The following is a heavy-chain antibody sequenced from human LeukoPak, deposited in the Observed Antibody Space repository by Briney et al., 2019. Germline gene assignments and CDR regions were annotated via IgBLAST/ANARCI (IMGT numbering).Heavy chain of an antibody. Sequence: GGSLRLSCAASRFTFSNYWMTWVRQAPGKGLEWVANINQDGSERYYVDSVKGRFTISRDNAKSSLYLQMNSLRAEDTAVYYCARDYMAGATFQIQGPVDYWGQGTLVTVSS. J-gene: IGHJ4*02. CDR1: RFTFSNYW. CDR3: ARDYMAGATFQIQGPVDY. D-gene: IGHD1-26*01. CDR2: INQDGSER. V-gene: IGHV3-7*01.